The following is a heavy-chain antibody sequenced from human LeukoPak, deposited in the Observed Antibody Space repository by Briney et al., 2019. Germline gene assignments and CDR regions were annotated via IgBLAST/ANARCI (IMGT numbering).Heavy chain of an antibody. D-gene: IGHD3-22*01. CDR3: ALWYYYYDSSGYYPAFDY. J-gene: IGHJ4*02. V-gene: IGHV4-38-2*02. CDR1: GYSISSGYY. CDR2: IYHSGST. Sequence: SETLSLTCSVSGYSISSGYYWGWIRPPPGKGLEGSGSIYHSGSTYYNPSLKSRVTISVDTSKNQFSLKLSSVTAADTAVYYCALWYYYYDSSGYYPAFDYWGQGTLVTVSS.